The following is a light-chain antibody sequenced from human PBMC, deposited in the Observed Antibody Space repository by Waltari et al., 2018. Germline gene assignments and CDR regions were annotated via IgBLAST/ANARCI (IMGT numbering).Light chain of an antibody. CDR2: DAS. CDR3: RQRSNWPLT. Sequence: EIVLPQSPATLSLSPGERATLSCRASQSVSTYLGWYQQKPGQAPRLLIYDASNRATGIPARFSGSGSGTDFTLTISSLEPEDFAVYYCRQRSNWPLTFGGGTKVEIK. J-gene: IGKJ4*01. CDR1: QSVSTY. V-gene: IGKV3-11*01.